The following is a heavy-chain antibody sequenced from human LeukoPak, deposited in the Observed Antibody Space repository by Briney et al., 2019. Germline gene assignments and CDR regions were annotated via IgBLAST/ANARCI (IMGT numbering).Heavy chain of an antibody. D-gene: IGHD6-6*01. CDR1: GFTFDDYA. CDR2: ISWNSGSI. CDR3: AKDKWDLEYSSSSGSFDY. J-gene: IGHJ4*02. V-gene: IGHV3-9*01. Sequence: PGGSLRLSCAASGFTFDDYAMHWVRQAPGKGLEWVSGISWNSGSIGYADSVKGRFTISRDNAKNSLYLQMNSLRAEDTALYYCAKDKWDLEYSSSSGSFDYWGQGTLVTVSS.